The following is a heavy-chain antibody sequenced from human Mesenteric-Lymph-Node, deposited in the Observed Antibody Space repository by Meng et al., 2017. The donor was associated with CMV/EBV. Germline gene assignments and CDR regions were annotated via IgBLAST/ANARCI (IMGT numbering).Heavy chain of an antibody. V-gene: IGHV1-2*06. CDR3: AREYYYGSGSYYKGGDLYYFDY. Sequence: YYMHWVRQAPVQGLESMGRINPNSGGTNYAQKFQGRVTMTRDTSISTAYMELSRLRSDDTAVYYCAREYYYGSGSYYKGGDLYYFDYWGQGTLVTVSS. D-gene: IGHD3-10*01. J-gene: IGHJ4*02. CDR2: INPNSGGT. CDR1: YY.